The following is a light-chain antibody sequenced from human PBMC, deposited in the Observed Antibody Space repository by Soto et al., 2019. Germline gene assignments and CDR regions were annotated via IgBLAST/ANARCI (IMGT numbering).Light chain of an antibody. CDR1: QGINNY. V-gene: IGKV1-27*01. Sequence: DIPMTQSPSSLSASVGDRVTITCRASQGINNYVAWYQQKPGKPPKLLIYAASTLQSGVPSRFSGSGSGTDFTHTINSLQPEDVATYSCQKYSIVPVFGPGTKVDIK. CDR3: QKYSIVPV. J-gene: IGKJ3*01. CDR2: AAS.